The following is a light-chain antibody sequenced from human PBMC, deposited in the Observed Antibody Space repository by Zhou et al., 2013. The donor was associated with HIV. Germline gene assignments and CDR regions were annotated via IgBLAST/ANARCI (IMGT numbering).Light chain of an antibody. CDR1: SSNIGELL. CDR2: ENN. CDR3: GTWDSSLSAEV. Sequence: QSVLTQPPSVSAAPGQKVTISCSGSSSNIGELLCILVPAAPRNSPQILIYENNKRPSGIPDRFSGSKSGTSATLGITGLQTGDEADYYCGTWDSSLSAEVFGTGTKVTV. V-gene: IGLV1-51*02. J-gene: IGLJ1*01.